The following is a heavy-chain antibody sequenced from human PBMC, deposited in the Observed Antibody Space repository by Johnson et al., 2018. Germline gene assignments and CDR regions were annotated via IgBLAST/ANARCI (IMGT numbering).Heavy chain of an antibody. D-gene: IGHD3-22*01. J-gene: IGHJ1*01. CDR1: GFTFDDYA. CDR2: IRWNSGSI. Sequence: EVQLLESGGGLVQPGRSLRLSCAASGFTFDDYAMHWVRQAPGKGLEWVSGIRWNSGSIGYADSVKGRFTISRDNAKNSLYLQMNRLRAEDTALYYCARGPDNYDSSGYYRAEYFQHWGQGTLVTVSS. CDR3: ARGPDNYDSSGYYRAEYFQH. V-gene: IGHV3-9*01.